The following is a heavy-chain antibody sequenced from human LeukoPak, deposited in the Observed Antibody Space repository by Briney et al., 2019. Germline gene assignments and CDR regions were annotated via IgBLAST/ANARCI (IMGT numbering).Heavy chain of an antibody. CDR1: GFTFSSYG. CDR2: ISYDGSNK. Sequence: PGGSLRLSCAASGFTFSSYGMHWVRQAPGKGLEWVAVISYDGSNKYYADSVKGRFTISRDNSKNTLYLQMNSLRAEDTAVYYCARGIGPYSSSSADYWGQGTLVTVSS. V-gene: IGHV3-30*03. D-gene: IGHD6-6*01. J-gene: IGHJ4*02. CDR3: ARGIGPYSSSSADY.